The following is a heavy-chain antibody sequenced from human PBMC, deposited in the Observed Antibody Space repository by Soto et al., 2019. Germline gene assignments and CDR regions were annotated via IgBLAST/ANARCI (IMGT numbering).Heavy chain of an antibody. CDR1: GFTFSNAW. Sequence: GGSLRLSCAASGFTFSNAWMSWVRQAPGKGLEWVGRIKSKTDGGTTDYAAPVKGRFTISRDDSKNTLYLQMNSLKTEDTAVYYCTTGVLCSSTSCYNSWGQGTLVTVSS. J-gene: IGHJ4*02. D-gene: IGHD2-2*02. V-gene: IGHV3-15*01. CDR3: TTGVLCSSTSCYNS. CDR2: IKSKTDGGTT.